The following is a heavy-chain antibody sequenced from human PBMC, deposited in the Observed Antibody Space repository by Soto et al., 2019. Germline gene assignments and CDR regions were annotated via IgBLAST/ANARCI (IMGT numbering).Heavy chain of an antibody. CDR1: GFILSSYS. CDR2: ISASSTTM. CDR3: ARDKGDYPRRNNWFDP. V-gene: IGHV3-48*02. Sequence: GGSLRLSCAAAGFILSSYSMIWVRQAPGKGLEWVSYISASSTTMYYAHSVKGRFTISRDNAKNSLYLQMNSLTDEDTAVYYCARDKGDYPRRNNWFDPWGQGTLVTVSS. D-gene: IGHD4-17*01. J-gene: IGHJ5*02.